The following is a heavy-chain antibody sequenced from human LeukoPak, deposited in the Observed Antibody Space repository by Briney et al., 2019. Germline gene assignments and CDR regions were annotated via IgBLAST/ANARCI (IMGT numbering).Heavy chain of an antibody. CDR1: GFTFSSYE. V-gene: IGHV3-48*03. Sequence: GGSLRLSCAASGFTFSSYEMNWVRQAPGKGLEWVSYISSSGSTIYYADSVKGRFTISRDNAKNSLYLQMNSLRAEDTAVYYCARELAAPPSSNYMDVWGKGTTVTVSS. J-gene: IGHJ6*03. D-gene: IGHD6-6*01. CDR2: ISSSGSTI. CDR3: ARELAAPPSSNYMDV.